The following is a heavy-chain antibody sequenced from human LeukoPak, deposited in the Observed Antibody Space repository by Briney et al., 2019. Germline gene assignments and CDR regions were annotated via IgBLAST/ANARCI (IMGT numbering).Heavy chain of an antibody. CDR1: GGSITGYY. J-gene: IGHJ5*02. V-gene: IGHV4-59*08. CDR2: VYHNGVT. Sequence: PSETLSLPCTFSGGSITGYYCSCIRQSPTGGLEWIGHVYHNGVTNHNPSLRSRVTMSVDTSQNQFSLKLNSVTAADTAVYYCARHESYGDANWFDPWGQGTLVTVSS. D-gene: IGHD4-17*01. CDR3: ARHESYGDANWFDP.